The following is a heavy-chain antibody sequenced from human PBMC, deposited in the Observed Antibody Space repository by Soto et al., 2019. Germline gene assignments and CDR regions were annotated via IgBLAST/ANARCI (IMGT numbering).Heavy chain of an antibody. CDR1: GFSISRSA. Sequence: QVQLVESGGGVVQPGRSLRLSCAASGFSISRSAMHWVRQAPGKGLEWVAVIAYDGSNRWYADSAKGRFTISRDNSKNTVYLQMSSLSGEDTAVYSCASDLQAGTDNVNWFAPWGQGTLVTVSS. J-gene: IGHJ5*02. CDR3: ASDLQAGTDNVNWFAP. CDR2: IAYDGSNR. V-gene: IGHV3-30*04. D-gene: IGHD1-1*01.